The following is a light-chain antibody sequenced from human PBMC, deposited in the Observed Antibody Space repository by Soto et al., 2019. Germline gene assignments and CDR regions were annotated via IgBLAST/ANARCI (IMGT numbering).Light chain of an antibody. CDR3: NSYADSNTYV. CDR1: SXDVGRYNY. Sequence: QSALAQPPSASGSPGQSVTISCTGTSXDVGRYNYVSWYQHHPGKAPKLIIYDVSQRPSGVPDRFSGSKSGNTASLTVSGLQAEDEADYYCNSYADSNTYVFGTGTKVTVL. CDR2: DVS. J-gene: IGLJ1*01. V-gene: IGLV2-8*01.